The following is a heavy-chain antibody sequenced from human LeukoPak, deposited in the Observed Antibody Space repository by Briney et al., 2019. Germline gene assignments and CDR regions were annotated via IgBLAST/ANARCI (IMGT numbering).Heavy chain of an antibody. CDR1: GGSISSYY. V-gene: IGHV4-59*12. D-gene: IGHD1-26*01. CDR3: ARAFIVGALDY. Sequence: SETLSLTCTVSGGSISSYYWSWIRQPPGKGLEWIGYIYYSGSTNYNPSLKSRVTISVDTSKNQFSLKLSSVTAADTAVYYCARAFIVGALDYWGQGTLVTVSS. CDR2: IYYSGST. J-gene: IGHJ4*02.